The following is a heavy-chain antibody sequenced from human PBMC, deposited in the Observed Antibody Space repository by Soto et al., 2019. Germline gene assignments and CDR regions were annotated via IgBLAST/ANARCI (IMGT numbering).Heavy chain of an antibody. CDR3: AENVGGYCSSSSCLYFDY. D-gene: IGHD2-2*01. V-gene: IGHV3-23*01. CDR1: GFSFSSYA. J-gene: IGHJ4*02. CDR2: ISGSGGTT. Sequence: GGSLRLSCVASGFSFSSYAMSWVRQAPGKGLEWVSSISGSGGTTYYADSVKGRFTISRDNSKNTLYLQMNSLRAEDTAVYYCAENVGGYCSSSSCLYFDYWGQGTLVTVSS.